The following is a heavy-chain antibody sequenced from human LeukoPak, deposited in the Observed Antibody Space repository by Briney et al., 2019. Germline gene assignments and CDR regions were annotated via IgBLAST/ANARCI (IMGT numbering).Heavy chain of an antibody. J-gene: IGHJ4*02. CDR2: IYYTGTT. CDR3: AREWGTGSSDY. V-gene: IGHV4-59*01. Sequence: SETLSLTCTVSGGSINRYYWSRIRQSPGKGLEWIAWIYYTGTTNYNPSLKSRVTISVDTSKNQFSLRLTSVTAADTAVYFCAREWGTGSSDYWGQGILVTVSS. D-gene: IGHD1-1*01. CDR1: GGSINRYY.